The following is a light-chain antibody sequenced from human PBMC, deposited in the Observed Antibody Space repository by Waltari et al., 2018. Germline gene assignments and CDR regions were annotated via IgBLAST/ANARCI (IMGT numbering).Light chain of an antibody. J-gene: IGKJ3*01. Sequence: DIVMTQSPDSLAVSLGERVSINCKSSQSIFYSSNNKNYLAWYQQKPGQPPKLLIYWASSREFGVPKRFSGSGSGTDFTLTISSLEAEDVAIYYCQQYYSMPLTFGPGTIVEI. CDR1: QSIFYSSNNKNY. CDR3: QQYYSMPLT. CDR2: WAS. V-gene: IGKV4-1*01.